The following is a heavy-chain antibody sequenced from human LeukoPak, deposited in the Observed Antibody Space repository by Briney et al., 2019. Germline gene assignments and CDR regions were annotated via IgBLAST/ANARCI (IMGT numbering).Heavy chain of an antibody. J-gene: IGHJ5*02. Sequence: PGGSQRLSCAASGFTFSSYGMHWVRQAPGKGLEWVAFIRYDGSNKYYADSVKGRFTISRDNSKNTLYLQMNSLRAEDTAVYYCAKQVTIFENWFDPWGQGTLVTVSS. V-gene: IGHV3-30*02. CDR2: IRYDGSNK. CDR1: GFTFSSYG. D-gene: IGHD3-3*01. CDR3: AKQVTIFENWFDP.